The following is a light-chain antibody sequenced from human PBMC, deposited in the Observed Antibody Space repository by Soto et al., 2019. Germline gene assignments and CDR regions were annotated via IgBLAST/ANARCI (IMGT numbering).Light chain of an antibody. J-gene: IGKJ2*01. CDR2: NAF. Sequence: DIKMTQSPSTLSASVGDRVTITCRASQSISTWLTWYQQKPGNATKVLIYNAFSLESGVPTRFSCRASGTEFTHTTTSLYPDDFATNSCKHYSGFPYTFGQGTKVYIK. V-gene: IGKV1-5*03. CDR1: QSISTW. CDR3: KHYSGFPYT.